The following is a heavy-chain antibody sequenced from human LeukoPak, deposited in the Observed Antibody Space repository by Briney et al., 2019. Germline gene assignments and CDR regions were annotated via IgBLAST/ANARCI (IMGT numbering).Heavy chain of an antibody. J-gene: IGHJ4*02. D-gene: IGHD3-22*01. CDR1: GYTFTSYE. CDR2: MNPDSGDT. CDR3: ATGRPYYYDSSGYYYFDY. V-gene: IGHV1-8*01. Sequence: ASVKVSCKASGYTFTSYEINWVRQASGQGLEWMGWMNPDSGDTAYSQKFQGRITMTRSTSISTAYMELSSLRSEDTAVYYCATGRPYYYDSSGYYYFDYWGQGTLVTVSS.